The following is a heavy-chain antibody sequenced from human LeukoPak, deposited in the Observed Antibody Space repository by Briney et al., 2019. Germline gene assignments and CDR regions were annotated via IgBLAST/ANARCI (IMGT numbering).Heavy chain of an antibody. Sequence: GGSLRLSCAASGLTFSTYAMHWVRQAPGKGLEWVAVISYDGSTTYYANSVKGRFTISRDNAKNSLYLQMHSLRTEDTAVYYCATSRVFDYWGQGDLVTVSS. J-gene: IGHJ4*02. CDR3: ATSRVFDY. V-gene: IGHV3-30-3*01. CDR2: ISYDGSTT. CDR1: GLTFSTYA.